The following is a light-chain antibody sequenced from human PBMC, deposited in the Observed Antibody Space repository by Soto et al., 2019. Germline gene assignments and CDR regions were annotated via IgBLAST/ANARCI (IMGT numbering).Light chain of an antibody. CDR1: QSVSSY. V-gene: IGKV3-15*01. Sequence: EIVFTQSPGTLSLSPGERATLSCRASQSVSSYLAWYQQKPGQAPRLLLYGASIRANGIPARFSGSGSGTELTLTISSLQSEDFAVYYCQHYNNWPTWTFGQGTKVDIK. CDR2: GAS. J-gene: IGKJ1*01. CDR3: QHYNNWPTWT.